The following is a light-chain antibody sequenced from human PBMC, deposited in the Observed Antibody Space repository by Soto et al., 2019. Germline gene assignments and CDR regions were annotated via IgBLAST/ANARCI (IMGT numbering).Light chain of an antibody. V-gene: IGLV3-21*02. CDR3: QVWDSLSDHHV. Sequence: SYELTQPPSVSVAPGQTARISCGGNKIETKTVFWYQQKPGQAPVVVVSDDSVRPSGSPERFSGSNSGGTATLSIIGVEAGDEADYYCQVWDSLSDHHVFGPGTKVTVL. CDR2: DDS. J-gene: IGLJ1*01. CDR1: KIETKT.